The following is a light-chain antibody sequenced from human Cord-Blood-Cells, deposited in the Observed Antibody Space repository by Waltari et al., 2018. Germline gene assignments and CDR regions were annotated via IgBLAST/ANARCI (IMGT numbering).Light chain of an antibody. CDR1: QSISSN. Sequence: DIQLTQSPSSLSASVGDRVTIPCRASQSISSNLNWYQQKPGKAPKLLIYAASSLQSGVPSRFSGSGSGTDFTLTISSLQPEEFATYYCQQSYSTPLTFGGGTKVEIK. J-gene: IGKJ4*01. CDR2: AAS. CDR3: QQSYSTPLT. V-gene: IGKV1-39*01.